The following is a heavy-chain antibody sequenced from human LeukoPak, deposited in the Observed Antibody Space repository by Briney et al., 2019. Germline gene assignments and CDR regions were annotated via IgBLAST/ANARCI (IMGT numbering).Heavy chain of an antibody. D-gene: IGHD6-13*01. J-gene: IGHJ6*02. CDR2: IYTSGST. V-gene: IGHV4-4*07. CDR3: ARGGPFVAAAGDYYYYGMDV. Sequence: SETLSLTCTVSGGSISSYYWSWIRQPAGKGLEWIGRIYTSGSTNYNPSLKSRVTMSVDTSKNQFSLKLSSVTAADTAVYYCARGGPFVAAAGDYYYYGMDVGGQGTTVTVSS. CDR1: GGSISSYY.